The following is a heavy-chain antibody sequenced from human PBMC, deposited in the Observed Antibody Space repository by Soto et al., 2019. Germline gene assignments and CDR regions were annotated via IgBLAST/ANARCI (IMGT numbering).Heavy chain of an antibody. CDR2: IYSGGST. CDR3: ARDRGQQLVRGSWFVP. CDR1: GFTVSSNY. J-gene: IGHJ5*02. D-gene: IGHD6-13*01. Sequence: EVQLVESGGGLVQPGGSLRLSCAASGFTVSSNYMSWVRQAPGKGLEWVSVIYSGGSTYYADSVKGRFTISRHNSKNTLYRQMNSLRAEDTAVYYCARDRGQQLVRGSWFVPWGQGTLVTVSS. V-gene: IGHV3-53*04.